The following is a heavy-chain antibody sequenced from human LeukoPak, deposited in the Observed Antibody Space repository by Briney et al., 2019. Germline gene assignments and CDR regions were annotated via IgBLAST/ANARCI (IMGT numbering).Heavy chain of an antibody. J-gene: IGHJ4*02. V-gene: IGHV3-7*01. Sequence: GGSLRLSCAASGFTFSSYWMSWVRQAPGKGLERLANIKQDGSEKYCVDCVKGRFTISRDNAKNSLYLQRNGLRAEDTAVYYCARDTNVEFVEWAPLFDYWGQGTLVTVSS. D-gene: IGHD1-26*01. CDR2: IKQDGSEK. CDR1: GFTFSSYW. CDR3: ARDTNVEFVEWAPLFDY.